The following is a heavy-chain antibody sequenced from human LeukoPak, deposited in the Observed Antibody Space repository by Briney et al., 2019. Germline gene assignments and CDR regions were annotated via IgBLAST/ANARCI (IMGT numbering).Heavy chain of an antibody. CDR3: AKKNYYGSGSYYYYYMDV. D-gene: IGHD3-10*01. J-gene: IGHJ6*03. Sequence: GGSLRLSCAASGFTFSSYAMSWVRQAPGKGLEWVSAISGSGGSTYYADSVKGRFTISRDNSKNTLYLQMNSLRAEDTAVYYCAKKNYYGSGSYYYYYMDVWGKGTTVTVSS. V-gene: IGHV3-23*01. CDR2: ISGSGGST. CDR1: GFTFSSYA.